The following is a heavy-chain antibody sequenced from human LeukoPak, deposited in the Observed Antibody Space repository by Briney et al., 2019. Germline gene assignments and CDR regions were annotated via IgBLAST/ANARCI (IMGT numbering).Heavy chain of an antibody. J-gene: IGHJ4*02. CDR1: GFTFSDYY. CDR3: ARNGDYGDYVFDY. CDR2: ISSSGSTI. Sequence: GGSLRLSCAASGFTFSDYYMSWIRQAPGNGLEWVSYISSSGSTIYYADSVKGRFTISRDNAKNSLYLQMNSLRAEDTAVYYCARNGDYGDYVFDYWGQGTLVTVSS. V-gene: IGHV3-11*01. D-gene: IGHD4-17*01.